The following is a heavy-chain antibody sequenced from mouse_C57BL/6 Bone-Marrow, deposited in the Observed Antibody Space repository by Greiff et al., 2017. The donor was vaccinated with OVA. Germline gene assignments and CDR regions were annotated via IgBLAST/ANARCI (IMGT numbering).Heavy chain of an antibody. CDR2: IDPSDSYT. V-gene: IGHV1-69*01. J-gene: IGHJ2*01. CDR3: ARELLNY. Sequence: QVQLQQSGAELVMPGASVKLSCKASGYTFTSYWMHWVKQRPGQGLEWIGEIDPSDSYTNYNQKFKGKSTLTVDKSSSTAYMQLSSLTSEDSAVYYCARELLNYWGQGTTLTVSS. CDR1: GYTFTSYW.